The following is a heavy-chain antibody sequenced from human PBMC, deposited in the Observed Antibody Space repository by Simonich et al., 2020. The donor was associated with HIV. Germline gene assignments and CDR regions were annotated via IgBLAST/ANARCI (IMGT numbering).Heavy chain of an antibody. D-gene: IGHD4-17*01. CDR2: NNHRGST. V-gene: IGHV4-34*01. J-gene: IGHJ3*02. Sequence: QVQLQQWGAGLLKPSETLSLTCAVYGESFIGYHCTWIRQPPEKGLEWIGENNHRGSTTYIPSLKSRVTISVDTSKNQFSLNLNSVTAADTAVYYCARGRSPTVNTFDIWGLGTMVTVSS. CDR3: ARGRSPTVNTFDI. CDR1: GESFIGYH.